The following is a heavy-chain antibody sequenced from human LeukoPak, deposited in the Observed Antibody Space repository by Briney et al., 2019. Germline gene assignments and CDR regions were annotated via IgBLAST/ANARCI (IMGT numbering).Heavy chain of an antibody. CDR1: GFTFSSYG. Sequence: QPGRSLRLSCAASGFTFSSYGMHWVRQAPGKGLEWVAFIRYDGSNKYYADSVKGRFTISRDNSKNTLYLQMNSLKTDDTAVYYCAREDGIGQQLVRSQTNWFDPWGQGTLVTVSS. J-gene: IGHJ5*02. D-gene: IGHD6-13*01. V-gene: IGHV3-30*02. CDR2: IRYDGSNK. CDR3: AREDGIGQQLVRSQTNWFDP.